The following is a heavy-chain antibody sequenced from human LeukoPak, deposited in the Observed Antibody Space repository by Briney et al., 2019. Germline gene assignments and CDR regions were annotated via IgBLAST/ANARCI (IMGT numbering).Heavy chain of an antibody. CDR1: GGSISSNY. D-gene: IGHD3-22*01. J-gene: IGHJ5*02. CDR2: INYTGGT. V-gene: IGHV4-59*08. Sequence: PSETLSLTCTVSGGSISSNYWSWFRQPPGKGLEWFGNINYTGGTNYTPSLKSRVTISVDTSKNQFSLKLSSVTAADTAVYYRARHVASLDYSDSSGYYQNWFDPWGQGTLVTVSS. CDR3: ARHVASLDYSDSSGYYQNWFDP.